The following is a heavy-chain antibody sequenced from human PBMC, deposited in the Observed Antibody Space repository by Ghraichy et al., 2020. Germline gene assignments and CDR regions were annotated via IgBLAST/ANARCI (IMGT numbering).Heavy chain of an antibody. J-gene: IGHJ1*01. Sequence: GGSLRLSCAASGFTFSSYAMSWVRQAPGKGLEWVSAISGSGGSTYYADSVKGRFTISRDNSKNTLYLQMNSLRAEDTAVYYCAKELVAATLIAEYFQHWGQGTLVTVSS. CDR3: AKELVAATLIAEYFQH. D-gene: IGHD2-15*01. V-gene: IGHV3-23*01. CDR2: ISGSGGST. CDR1: GFTFSSYA.